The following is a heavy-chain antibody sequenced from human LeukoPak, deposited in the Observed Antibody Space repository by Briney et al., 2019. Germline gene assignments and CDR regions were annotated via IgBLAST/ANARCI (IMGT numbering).Heavy chain of an antibody. CDR1: GGSISSSSYY. V-gene: IGHV4-39*07. Sequence: SETLSLTCTVSGGSISSSSYYWGWIRQPPGKGLEWIGSIYYSGSTYYNPSLKSRVTISVDMSKTQFSLKLNSVTAADTAVYYCARARSDILTGYYRGGFDYWGQGTLVTVSS. CDR3: ARARSDILTGYYRGGFDY. D-gene: IGHD3-9*01. CDR2: IYYSGST. J-gene: IGHJ4*02.